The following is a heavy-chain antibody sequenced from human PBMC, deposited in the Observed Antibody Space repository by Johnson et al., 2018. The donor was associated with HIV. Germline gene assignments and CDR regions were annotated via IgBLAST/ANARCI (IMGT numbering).Heavy chain of an antibody. CDR3: AREFWGTSSPFDS. CDR1: GFTFSDHC. Sequence: VQLVESGGTLVQPGGSLRLSCVASGFTFSDHCMSWVRQAPGKGLAWVANIKQDGSDKYYVDSAKGRFTITRDTAQNSVYLQMNSLRVDDTAFYYCAREFWGTSSPFDSWGQGTMVTVSS. D-gene: IGHD3-16*01. V-gene: IGHV3-7*04. J-gene: IGHJ3*02. CDR2: IKQDGSDK.